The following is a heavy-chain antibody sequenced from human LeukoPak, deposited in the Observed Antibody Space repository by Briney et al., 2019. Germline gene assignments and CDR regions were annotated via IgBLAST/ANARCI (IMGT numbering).Heavy chain of an antibody. CDR3: AKVMYCSSTSCPRFITPFGGTFYFDY. Sequence: GGSLRLSCAASGFTFSSYGMHWVRQAPGKGLECVAFIRYDGSNKYYADSVKGRFTISRDNSKNTLYLQMNSLRSEDTAVYYCAKVMYCSSTSCPRFITPFGGTFYFDYWGQGTLVTVSS. CDR2: IRYDGSNK. J-gene: IGHJ4*02. D-gene: IGHD2-2*01. V-gene: IGHV3-30*02. CDR1: GFTFSSYG.